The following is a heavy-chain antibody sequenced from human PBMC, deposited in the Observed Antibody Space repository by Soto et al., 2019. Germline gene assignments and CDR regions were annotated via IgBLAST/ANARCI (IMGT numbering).Heavy chain of an antibody. D-gene: IGHD3-16*01. CDR3: ATLKPLRIIDGDDYGKDV. V-gene: IGHV3-21*01. CDR2: ISSDGTDI. CDR1: GFSFSIYT. Sequence: EVQLVESGGGLVKPGGSLRLSCAASGFSFSIYTMNWVRQAPGKGLEWVSSISSDGTDIYYADSVKGRFTISRDNAKNSRNLQINCLRADATAGYYSATLKPLRIIDGDDYGKDVWGQGTTVTVSS. J-gene: IGHJ6*02.